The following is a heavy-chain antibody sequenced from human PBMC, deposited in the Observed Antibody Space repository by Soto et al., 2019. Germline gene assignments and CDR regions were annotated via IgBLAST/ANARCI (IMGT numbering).Heavy chain of an antibody. CDR1: GFTLRSYW. V-gene: IGHV3-7*02. CDR3: ARGSILNSGNWFDP. Sequence: PGGSLRLSCAASGFTLRSYWVTWVRQAPGKGLEWVANINQDGSGKYYVDSVKGRFTISRDNAKNSLYLQMNSLRVEDTAVYYCARGSILNSGNWFDPWGQGTLVTVSS. J-gene: IGHJ5*02. D-gene: IGHD6-6*01. CDR2: INQDGSGK.